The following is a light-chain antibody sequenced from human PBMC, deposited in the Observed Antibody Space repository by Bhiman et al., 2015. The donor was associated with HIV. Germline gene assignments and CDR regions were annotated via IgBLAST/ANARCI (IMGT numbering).Light chain of an antibody. V-gene: IGLV2-8*01. Sequence: QSALTQPASVSGSPGQSITISCTGTSSDVGAYNYVSWYQHHPGKAPKLMIYDVNKRPSGVPARFSGSKSGNTASLTVSGLQDEDEADYYCSSYGGTTNWGAFGGGTKLTVL. CDR1: SSDVGAYNY. J-gene: IGLJ2*01. CDR2: DVN. CDR3: SSYGGTTNWGA.